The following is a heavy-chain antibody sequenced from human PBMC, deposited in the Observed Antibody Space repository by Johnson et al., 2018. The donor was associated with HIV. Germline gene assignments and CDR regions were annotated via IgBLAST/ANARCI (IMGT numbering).Heavy chain of an antibody. CDR2: IYSGDTT. D-gene: IGHD2-2*01. CDR1: GFAFSSYG. CDR3: ARETRDDAFDI. J-gene: IGHJ3*02. V-gene: IGHV3-NL1*01. Sequence: QVQLVESGGGVVQPGRSLRLSCAASGFAFSSYGMHWVRQAPGKGLEWVSVIYSGDTTYYADSVRGRFTISRDNAKNSLYLQMNSLRAEDAAMYYCARETRDDAFDIWGQGTLVTVSS.